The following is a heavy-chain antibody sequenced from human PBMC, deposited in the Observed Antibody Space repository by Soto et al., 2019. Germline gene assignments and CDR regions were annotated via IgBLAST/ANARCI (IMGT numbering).Heavy chain of an antibody. CDR2: ISAYNGNT. J-gene: IGHJ6*02. V-gene: IGHV1-18*01. D-gene: IGHD2-21*02. Sequence: SVKVSCKASGYTFTSYGISWVRQAPGQGLEWMGWISAYNGNTNYAQKLQGRVTMTTDTSTSTAYMELRSLRSDDTAVYYCAREAMAVTPLGYYYYGMDVGGQGTTVTVSS. CDR1: GYTFTSYG. CDR3: AREAMAVTPLGYYYYGMDV.